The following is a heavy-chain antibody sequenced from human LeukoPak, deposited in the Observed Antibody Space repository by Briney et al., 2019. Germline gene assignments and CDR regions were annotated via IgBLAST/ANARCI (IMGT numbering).Heavy chain of an antibody. D-gene: IGHD3-22*01. V-gene: IGHV4-39*07. CDR2: IYTSGST. CDR1: GGSISSSSYY. Sequence: SETLSLTCTVSGGSISSSSYYWGWIRQPPGKGLEWIGRIYTSGSTNYNPSLKSRVTMSVDTSKNQFSLKLSSVTAADTAVYYCARAGDSSGYYYYYYMDVWGKGTTVTVSS. J-gene: IGHJ6*03. CDR3: ARAGDSSGYYYYYYMDV.